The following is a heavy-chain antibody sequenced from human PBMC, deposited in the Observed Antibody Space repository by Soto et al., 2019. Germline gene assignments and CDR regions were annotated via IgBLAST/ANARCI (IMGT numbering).Heavy chain of an antibody. CDR3: ARDLRDYYGAGSYTFYP. CDR1: GYTFTSYY. D-gene: IGHD3-10*01. CDR2: INPSGGST. V-gene: IGHV1-46*01. J-gene: IGHJ5*02. Sequence: ASVKVSCKASGYTFTSYYMHWVRQAPGQGLEWMGIINPSGGSTSYAQKFQGRVTMTRDTSTSTVYMELSSLRSEDTAVYYCARDLRDYYGAGSYTFYPWGRGTLVTVSS.